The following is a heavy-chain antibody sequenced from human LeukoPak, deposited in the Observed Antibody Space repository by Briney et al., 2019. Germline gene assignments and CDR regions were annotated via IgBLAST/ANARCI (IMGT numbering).Heavy chain of an antibody. J-gene: IGHJ4*02. CDR2: ISYDGSNK. V-gene: IGHV3-30*18. Sequence: GRSLRLSCAASGFTFSSYGMHWVRQAPGKGLEWVAVISYDGSNKYYTDSVKGRFTISRDNSKNTLDLQMNSLRAEDTAVYYCAKGRTGTTDYWGQGTLITVSS. CDR3: AKGRTGTTDY. CDR1: GFTFSSYG. D-gene: IGHD1-7*01.